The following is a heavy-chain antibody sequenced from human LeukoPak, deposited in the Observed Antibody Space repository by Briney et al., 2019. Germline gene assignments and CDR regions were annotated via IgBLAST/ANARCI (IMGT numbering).Heavy chain of an antibody. D-gene: IGHD2-8*01. CDR1: GGSISSSSAY. V-gene: IGHV4-39*07. CDR2: IYYSKNT. Sequence: PSETLSLTCTVSGGSISSSSAYWGWIRQPPGKGLEWIGSIYYSKNTYYNPSLKSRVTISADTSKNQFSLTLGSVTAADTAVYYCARDLGVGSDYWGQGTLVTVSS. J-gene: IGHJ4*02. CDR3: ARDLGVGSDY.